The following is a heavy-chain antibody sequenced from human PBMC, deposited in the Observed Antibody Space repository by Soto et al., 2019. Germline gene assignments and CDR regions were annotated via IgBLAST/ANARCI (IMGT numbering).Heavy chain of an antibody. J-gene: IGHJ4*02. CDR3: ARDVGTMYSSGWYGY. CDR2: ISAYNGNT. D-gene: IGHD6-19*01. V-gene: IGHV1-18*01. Sequence: ASVKVSCKASGYTFTSYGISWVRQAPGQGLEWMGWISAYNGNTNYAQKLQGRVTMTTDTSTSTAYMELRSLRSDDTAVYYCARDVGTMYSSGWYGYWGQGTLVTVSS. CDR1: GYTFTSYG.